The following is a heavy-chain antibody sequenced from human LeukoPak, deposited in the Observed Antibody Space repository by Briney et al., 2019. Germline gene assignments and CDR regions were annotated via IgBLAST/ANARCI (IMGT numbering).Heavy chain of an antibody. CDR1: GGYISSYY. J-gene: IGHJ4*02. D-gene: IGHD2-2*01. Sequence: SETLSLTCTVSGGYISSYYWSWIRQPPGKGLEWIGYIFNSGSTNYNPFLKSRVTISVDTSKNQFSLKLSSVTAADTAVYFYALGDCSSTSCYVFDYWGQGTLVTVSS. CDR3: ALGDCSSTSCYVFDY. V-gene: IGHV4-59*01. CDR2: IFNSGST.